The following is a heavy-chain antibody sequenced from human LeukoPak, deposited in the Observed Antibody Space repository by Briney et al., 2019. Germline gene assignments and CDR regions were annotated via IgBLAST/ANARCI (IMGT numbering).Heavy chain of an antibody. V-gene: IGHV3-53*01. Sequence: GGSLRLSCAASGFTASSNYMSWVRQAPGKGLEWVSVIYSGGSTYYADSVKGRFTISRDNSKNTLYLQMNSLRAEDTAVYYCARSPLWFGENYFDYWGQGTLVTVSS. CDR1: GFTASSNY. CDR2: IYSGGST. CDR3: ARSPLWFGENYFDY. J-gene: IGHJ4*02. D-gene: IGHD3-10*01.